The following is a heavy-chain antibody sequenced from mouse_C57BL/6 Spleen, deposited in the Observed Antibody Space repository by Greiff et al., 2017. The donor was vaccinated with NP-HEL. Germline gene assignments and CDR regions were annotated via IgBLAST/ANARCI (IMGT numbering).Heavy chain of an antibody. J-gene: IGHJ1*03. V-gene: IGHV1-18*01. Sequence: EVQLQQSGPELVKPGASVKIPCKASGYTFTDYNMDWVKQSHGKSLEWIGDINPNNGGTIYNQKFKGKATLTVDKSSSTAYMELRSLTSEDTAVYYCARMTTVVARYFDGWGTGTTVTVSS. D-gene: IGHD1-1*01. CDR3: ARMTTVVARYFDG. CDR1: GYTFTDYN. CDR2: INPNNGGT.